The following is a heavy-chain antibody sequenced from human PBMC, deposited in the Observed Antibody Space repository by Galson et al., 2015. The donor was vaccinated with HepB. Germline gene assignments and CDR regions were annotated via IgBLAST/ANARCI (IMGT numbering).Heavy chain of an antibody. D-gene: IGHD3-10*01. CDR2: INPSGGST. Sequence: SVKVSCKASGYTFTSYYMHWVRQAPGQGLEWMGIINPSGGSTSYAQKLQGRVTMTRDTSTSTVYMELSSLRSEDTAVYYCAISLVVDAFDIWGQGTMVTVSS. V-gene: IGHV1-46*04. J-gene: IGHJ3*02. CDR3: AISLVVDAFDI. CDR1: GYTFTSYY.